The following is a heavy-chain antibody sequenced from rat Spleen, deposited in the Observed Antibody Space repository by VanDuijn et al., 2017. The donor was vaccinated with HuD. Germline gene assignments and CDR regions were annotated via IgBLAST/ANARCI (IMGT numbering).Heavy chain of an antibody. V-gene: IGHV5-31*01. D-gene: IGHD1-1*01. CDR3: ATEGYYSGGD. CDR2: ISTGGGNT. Sequence: EVQLVESGGGLVQPGRSLKLSCVASGFTFNKYWMTWIRQAPGKGLGWVASISTGGGNTYYRDPVKGRFTISRDNAKNTQYLQMDSLRSEDTATYYCATEGYYSGGDWGQGVMVTVSS. CDR1: GFTFNKYW. J-gene: IGHJ2*01.